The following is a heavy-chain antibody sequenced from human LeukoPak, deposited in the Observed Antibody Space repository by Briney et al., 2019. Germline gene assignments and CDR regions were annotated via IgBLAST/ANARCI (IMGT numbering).Heavy chain of an antibody. D-gene: IGHD5-24*01. CDR3: AIVFDGYYGFDI. J-gene: IGHJ3*02. CDR2: INQDGIEK. CDR1: GFTFTTYW. V-gene: IGHV3-7*05. Sequence: PGGALRLSCAASGFTFTTYWMSWVRQAPGKGLEWVANINQDGIEKYYVASVRGRFTISRDNAKNSMYVQMNSLRAEDTAVYYCAIVFDGYYGFDIWGQGTMVTVSS.